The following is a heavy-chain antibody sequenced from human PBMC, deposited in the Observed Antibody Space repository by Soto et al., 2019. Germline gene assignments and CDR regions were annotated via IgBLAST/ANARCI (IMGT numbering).Heavy chain of an antibody. J-gene: IGHJ5*02. Sequence: SETLSLTSTVSGGSISGYFWILIRQSPGKGLEWIGYIFYTGSTTYNPSLKSRVTISIDTSKNQFSLKLSSLTAADTAVYYCAHFSDLEWFDPWGQGTLVTVSS. V-gene: IGHV4-59*01. CDR3: AHFSDLEWFDP. CDR2: IFYTGST. D-gene: IGHD2-21*01. CDR1: GGSISGYF.